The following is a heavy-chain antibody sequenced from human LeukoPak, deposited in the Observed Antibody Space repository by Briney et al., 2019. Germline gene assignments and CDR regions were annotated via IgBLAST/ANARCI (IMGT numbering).Heavy chain of an antibody. D-gene: IGHD2-21*01. Sequence: ASVKVSCKASGYTFTGYYMHWVRQAPGQGLEWMGWINPNSGGTNYAQKFQGRVTMTRDTSISTAYMELSRLRSDDTAVYYCARDEGGGDWYWLYGYYYWGQGTLVTVSS. CDR3: ARDEGGGDWYWLYGYYY. CDR2: INPNSGGT. V-gene: IGHV1-2*02. CDR1: GYTFTGYY. J-gene: IGHJ4*02.